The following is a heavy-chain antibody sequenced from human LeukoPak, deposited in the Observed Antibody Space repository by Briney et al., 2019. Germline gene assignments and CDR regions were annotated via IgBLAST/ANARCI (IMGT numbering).Heavy chain of an antibody. CDR1: GYTFTSYD. D-gene: IGHD2-15*01. CDR2: VNPNSGHT. V-gene: IGHV1-8*01. J-gene: IGHJ4*02. CDR3: ARGAPGSYCSGGSCPYFDY. Sequence: ASVKVSCKASGYTFTSYDVNWVRQATGQGLEWMGWVNPNSGHTGYAQKFQGRVTMTTNTSISTAYMELSSLRSEDTAVYYCARGAPGSYCSGGSCPYFDYWGQGTLVSASS.